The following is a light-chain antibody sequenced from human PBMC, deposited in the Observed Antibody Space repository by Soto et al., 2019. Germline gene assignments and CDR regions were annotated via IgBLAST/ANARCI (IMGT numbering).Light chain of an antibody. CDR2: DVS. Sequence: EIVLTQSPATLSLSPGERATLSCRASQSISSYLGWYQQKPGQAPRLLIYDVSNRATGIPARFSGSGSGTDFTLTISSLEPEDCAFYYCQQRSDWPLTFGGGTKVEI. J-gene: IGKJ4*01. V-gene: IGKV3-11*01. CDR1: QSISSY. CDR3: QQRSDWPLT.